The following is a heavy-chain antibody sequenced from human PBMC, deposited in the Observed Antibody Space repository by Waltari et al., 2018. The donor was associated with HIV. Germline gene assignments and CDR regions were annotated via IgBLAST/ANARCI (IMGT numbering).Heavy chain of an antibody. J-gene: IGHJ5*02. V-gene: IGHV1-3*01. CDR1: GYPCNSYD. D-gene: IGHD2-2*01. Sequence: QVQLVQAGAEVKKPGASAKVSCKASGYPCNSYDMHWARQAAGNRFEWMGWINAGNGNTKYSQKFQGRVTITRDTSASTAYMELSSLRSEDTAVYYCARERADIVVVPADLNWFDPWGQGTLVTVSS. CDR3: ARERADIVVVPADLNWFDP. CDR2: INAGNGNT.